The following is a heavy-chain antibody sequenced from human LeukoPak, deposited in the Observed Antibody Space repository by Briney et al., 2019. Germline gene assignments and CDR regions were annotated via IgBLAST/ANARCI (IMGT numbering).Heavy chain of an antibody. J-gene: IGHJ5*02. CDR1: GYSFTSYW. D-gene: IGHD6-19*01. CDR2: IYPGDSDT. Sequence: GESLKISCKGSGYSFTSYWIGWVRQMPGKGLEWMGIIYPGDSDTRYSPSFQGQVTISADKSISTAYLQWSSLKASDTALYYLARREYCSCWYWFDPWGQGTLVTVSS. CDR3: ARREYCSCWYWFDP. V-gene: IGHV5-51*01.